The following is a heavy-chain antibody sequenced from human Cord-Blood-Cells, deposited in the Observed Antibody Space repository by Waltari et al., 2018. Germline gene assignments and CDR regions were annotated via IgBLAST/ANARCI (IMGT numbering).Heavy chain of an antibody. CDR3: ARVDTAMVDY. D-gene: IGHD5-18*01. J-gene: IGHJ4*02. CDR2: IYHSGIT. Sequence: QVQLQESGPGLVKPSAHLSLTCTVSGYSISSGYYWGWILQPPGKGLEWFGSIYHSGITYYNPSLKSRVTISVDTSKNQFSLKLSSVTAADTAVYYCARVDTAMVDYWGQGTLVTVSS. V-gene: IGHV4-38-2*02. CDR1: GYSISSGYY.